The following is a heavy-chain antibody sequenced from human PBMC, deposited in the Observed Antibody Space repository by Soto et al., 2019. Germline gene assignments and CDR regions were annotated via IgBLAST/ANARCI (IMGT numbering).Heavy chain of an antibody. D-gene: IGHD1-26*01. CDR2: IYYSGST. J-gene: IGHJ4*02. CDR1: GGSISSDSYY. CDR3: ARRYGSAIDY. Sequence: ETLSLTCTVSGGSISSDSYYWGWIRQSPEKGLEWIASIYYSGSTNYNPSLKSRVTISVDTSKNQFSLKLSSVTAADTAVYYCARRYGSAIDYWGQGTLVTVSS. V-gene: IGHV4-39*07.